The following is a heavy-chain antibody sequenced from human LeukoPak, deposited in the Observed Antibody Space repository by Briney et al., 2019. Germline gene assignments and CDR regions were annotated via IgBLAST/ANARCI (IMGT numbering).Heavy chain of an antibody. D-gene: IGHD2-8*02. CDR1: GGTFSSYA. CDR3: ARNPLVVPYYFDY. Sequence: SVKVSCKASGGTFSSYAISWVRQAPGQGLEWMGGIIPIFGTANYAQKFQGRVTITADESTSTAYMELSSLRSEDTAVYYCARNPLVVPYYFDYRGQGTLVTVSS. V-gene: IGHV1-69*13. CDR2: IIPIFGTA. J-gene: IGHJ4*02.